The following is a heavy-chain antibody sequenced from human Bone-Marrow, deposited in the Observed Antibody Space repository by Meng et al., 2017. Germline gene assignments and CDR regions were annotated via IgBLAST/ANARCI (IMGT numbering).Heavy chain of an antibody. J-gene: IGHJ6*02. CDR2: ISTSGTTI. CDR1: GFTFSSYE. D-gene: IGHD6-19*01. CDR3: ARGCHSGWYCFDGMDV. V-gene: IGHV3-48*03. Sequence: GESLKISCAASGFTFSSYEMNWVRQAPGKGLEWVSYISTSGTTIDYADSVKGRFTISRDNAQNSLFLQMNSLRAEDTAVYYCARGCHSGWYCFDGMDVWGQGTTVTVSS.